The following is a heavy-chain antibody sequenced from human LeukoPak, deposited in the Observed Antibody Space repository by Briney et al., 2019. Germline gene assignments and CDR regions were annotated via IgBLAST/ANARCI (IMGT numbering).Heavy chain of an antibody. D-gene: IGHD4-17*01. V-gene: IGHV1-18*01. CDR3: ARNRTTVTPLDY. J-gene: IGHJ4*02. CDR1: GYTFTSYG. CDR2: ISVHNGNT. Sequence: ASVKVSCKTSGYTFTSYGITWVRRAPGQGLEWMGWISVHNGNTNYAQKFQGRVTMTTDMSTTTVYMELRSLRSEDTAVYYCARNRTTVTPLDYWGQGTLVTVSS.